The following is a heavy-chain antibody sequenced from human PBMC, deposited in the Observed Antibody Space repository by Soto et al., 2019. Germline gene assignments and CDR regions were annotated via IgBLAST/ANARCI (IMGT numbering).Heavy chain of an antibody. CDR1: GGTFSSYA. Sequence: SVKVSCKASGGTFSSYAISWVRQAPGQGLEWMGGIIPIFGTANYAQKFQGRVTITTDESTSTAYMELSSLRSEDTAVYYCARGLNYDILTGLDSYYYYYGMDVWGQGTTVTVSS. J-gene: IGHJ6*02. D-gene: IGHD3-9*01. V-gene: IGHV1-69*05. CDR3: ARGLNYDILTGLDSYYYYYGMDV. CDR2: IIPIFGTA.